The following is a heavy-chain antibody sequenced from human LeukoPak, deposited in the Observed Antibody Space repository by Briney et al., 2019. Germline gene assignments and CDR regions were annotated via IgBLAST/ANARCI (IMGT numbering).Heavy chain of an antibody. V-gene: IGHV3-23*01. D-gene: IGHD4-11*01. J-gene: IGHJ4*02. CDR1: GFTFSTYA. CDR2: VSGSGDIT. CDR3: AKGPTVTSGHFDY. Sequence: GGSPRLSCAASGFTFSTYAMSWVRQAPGKGLEWVASVSGSGDITYYADSVKGRFTASRDNSINTLYLHMNSLRAEDTAVYYCAKGPTVTSGHFDYWGQGTLVTVSS.